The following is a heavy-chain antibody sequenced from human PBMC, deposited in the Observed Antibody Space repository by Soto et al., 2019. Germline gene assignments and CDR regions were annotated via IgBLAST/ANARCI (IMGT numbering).Heavy chain of an antibody. CDR2: FHGSGGGT. CDR3: AKAPLGLYGGYGSFDF. V-gene: IGHV3-23*01. D-gene: IGHD3-10*01. J-gene: IGHJ4*02. CDR1: GFTFSRCA. Sequence: EVQLLESGGDLVQPGGSLRLSCAASGFTFSRCAMSWVRQTPGKGLEWVSTFHGSGGGTYYTDSVKGRFTISRDNSKNTLYLQMNSLRAEDTAVYYCAKAPLGLYGGYGSFDFWGQGTLVTVFS.